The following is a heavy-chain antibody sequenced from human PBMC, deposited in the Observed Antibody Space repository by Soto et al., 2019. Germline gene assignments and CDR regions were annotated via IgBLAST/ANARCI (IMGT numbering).Heavy chain of an antibody. J-gene: IGHJ4*02. CDR2: VSASGDPT. CDR3: AKHAEYCSGGIRSFPYFFDY. Sequence: GGSLRLSCPASGFAFSSCAMSWVRQAPGKGLEWVSGVSASGDPTDYADSVKGRFTISRENSRNTLYLLMNSLRAEDTAVYYCAKHAEYCSGGIRSFPYFFDYWGQGTLVTVSS. V-gene: IGHV3-23*01. D-gene: IGHD2-15*01. CDR1: GFAFSSCA.